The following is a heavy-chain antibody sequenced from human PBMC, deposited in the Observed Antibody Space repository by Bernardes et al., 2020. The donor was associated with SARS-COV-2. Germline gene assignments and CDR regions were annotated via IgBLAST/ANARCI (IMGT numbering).Heavy chain of an antibody. CDR3: ATAGNYRPDS. D-gene: IGHD1-7*01. V-gene: IGHV3-74*01. CDR2: INIDGTTT. Sequence: GGSLRLSCAASGLYLMHSVRQTPGQGLVWVPRINIDGTTTNYADSVKGRCISSRDNAKNMLYLQMNSLRGEDTAVYYCATAGNYRPDSWGQGTLVTVSS. CDR1: GLYL. J-gene: IGHJ5*01.